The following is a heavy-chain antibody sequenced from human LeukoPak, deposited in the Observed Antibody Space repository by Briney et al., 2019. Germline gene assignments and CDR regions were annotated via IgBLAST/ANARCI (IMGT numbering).Heavy chain of an antibody. V-gene: IGHV3-7*01. J-gene: IGHJ4*02. Sequence: GGSLRLSCAASGFTFRSYAMHWVRLAPGKGLEWVANIKEDGSEKYYGDSVKGRFTISRDNAKNSLYLEMNSLRVEDTAVYYCARDSSGYQWGQGTLVTVSS. CDR2: IKEDGSEK. D-gene: IGHD3-22*01. CDR1: GFTFRSYA. CDR3: ARDSSGYQ.